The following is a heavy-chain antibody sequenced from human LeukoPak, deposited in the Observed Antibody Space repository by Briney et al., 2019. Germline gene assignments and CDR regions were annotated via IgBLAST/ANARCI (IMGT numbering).Heavy chain of an antibody. CDR1: GFTFSSYG. J-gene: IGHJ5*02. V-gene: IGHV3-30*03. Sequence: GRSLRLSCAASGFTFSSYGMHWVRQAPGKGLEWVAVISYDGSNKYYADSVKGRFTISRGNSKNTLYLQMNSLRAEDTAVYYCARSLRDSNNWFDPWGQGTLVTVSS. CDR3: ARSLRDSNNWFDP. CDR2: ISYDGSNK.